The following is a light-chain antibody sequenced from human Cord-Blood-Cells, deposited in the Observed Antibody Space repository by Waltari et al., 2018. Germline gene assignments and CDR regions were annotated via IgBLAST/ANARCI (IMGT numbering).Light chain of an antibody. J-gene: IGLJ1*01. CDR3: SSYTSSSTLYV. CDR2: EVS. CDR1: SSDVGGYNY. Sequence: SVSGSPGQSITISCTGTSSDVGGYNYVSWYQQHPGKAPKLMIYEVSNRPSGVSNRFSGSKSGNTASLTISGLQAEDEADYYCSSYTSSSTLYVFGTGTKVTVL. V-gene: IGLV2-14*01.